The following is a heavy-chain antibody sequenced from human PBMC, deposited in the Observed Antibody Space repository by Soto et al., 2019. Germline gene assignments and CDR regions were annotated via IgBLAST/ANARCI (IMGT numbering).Heavy chain of an antibody. CDR3: ARAARWLQSRYFDL. J-gene: IGHJ2*01. Sequence: LRLSCAASGFTFSNYDMHWVRQATGKGLEWVSAIDIAGDTYYPDSVKGRFTISREKAKNSLYLQMNSLRADDTAVYYCARAARWLQSRYFDLWGRGTLVTVSS. D-gene: IGHD5-12*01. CDR1: GFTFSNYD. CDR2: IDIAGDT. V-gene: IGHV3-13*01.